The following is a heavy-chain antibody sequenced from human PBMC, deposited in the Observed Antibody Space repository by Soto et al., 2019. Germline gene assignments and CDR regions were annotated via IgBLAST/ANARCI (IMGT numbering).Heavy chain of an antibody. J-gene: IGHJ4*02. CDR3: AREGPPSNWNYGYYFDY. CDR2: IYYSGST. D-gene: IGHD1-7*01. Sequence: SETLSLTCTVSGGSISSGGYYWSWIRQHPGKGLEWIGYIYYSGSTYYNPSLKSRVTISVDTSKNQFSLKLSSVTAADTAVYYCAREGPPSNWNYGYYFDYWGQGTLVTVSS. CDR1: GGSISSGGYY. V-gene: IGHV4-31*03.